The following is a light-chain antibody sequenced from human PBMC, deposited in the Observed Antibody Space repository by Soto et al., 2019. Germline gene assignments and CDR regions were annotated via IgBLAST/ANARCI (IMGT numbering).Light chain of an antibody. Sequence: DIQMTQSPSSLSASVGDRVTITCPASQDISNYLNWYQQKPGKAPKLLIYDASNLETGVPSRFSGSGSGTDFTFTISSLQPEDIATYSCQHYDNLPLTFGGGTKVDIK. J-gene: IGKJ4*01. CDR1: QDISNY. CDR2: DAS. V-gene: IGKV1-33*01. CDR3: QHYDNLPLT.